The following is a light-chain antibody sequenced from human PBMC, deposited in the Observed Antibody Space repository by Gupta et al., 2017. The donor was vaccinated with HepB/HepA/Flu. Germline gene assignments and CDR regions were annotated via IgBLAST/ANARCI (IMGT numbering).Light chain of an antibody. CDR2: AAS. Sequence: DIQMTQSPSSLSACVGDRVTVTCRASQGIRNALGWYQQRPGEVPKRLTYAASTLQSGVPSRFRGGGLGTEFTLTITSLQPEEFASYNGLQHNSYPPTFGHGTKVEFK. V-gene: IGKV1-17*01. CDR3: LQHNSYPPT. J-gene: IGKJ1*01. CDR1: QGIRNA.